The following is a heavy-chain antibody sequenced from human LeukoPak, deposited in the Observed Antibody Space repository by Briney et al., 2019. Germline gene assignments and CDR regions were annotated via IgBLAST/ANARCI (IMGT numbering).Heavy chain of an antibody. V-gene: IGHV3-30*02. J-gene: IGHJ4*02. CDR2: IRYDGSNK. Sequence: PGGSLRLSCAASEFTFRSYGMHWVRQAPGKGLDWVAFIRYDGSNKYYADSVKGRFTISRDNAKNSLYLQMNTLRAEDTAVYYCARGGHGYNFFDYWGQGTLVTVSS. D-gene: IGHD5-24*01. CDR3: ARGGHGYNFFDY. CDR1: EFTFRSYG.